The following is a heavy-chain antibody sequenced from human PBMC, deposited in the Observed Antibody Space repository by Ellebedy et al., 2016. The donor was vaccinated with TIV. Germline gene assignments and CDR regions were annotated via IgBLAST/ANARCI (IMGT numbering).Heavy chain of an antibody. CDR1: GYTFTGYY. V-gene: IGHV1-2*02. D-gene: IGHD3-16*01. Sequence: AASVKVSCKASGYTFTGYYVHWVRQAPGQGLAWMGWINPNNGDANYAQKFQGRVTMTRETSISQAYMELSRLRSDDTAVYYCAIIYDYVWGGGGTFDIWGQGTMVTVSA. CDR3: AIIYDYVWGGGGTFDI. CDR2: INPNNGDA. J-gene: IGHJ3*02.